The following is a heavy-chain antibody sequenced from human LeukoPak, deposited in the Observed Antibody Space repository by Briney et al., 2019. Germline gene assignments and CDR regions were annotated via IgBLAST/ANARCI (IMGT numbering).Heavy chain of an antibody. J-gene: IGHJ3*02. CDR2: IKQDGSEK. Sequence: GGSLRLSCAASGFTFSSYWMTWVRQAPGKGLEWVANIKQDGSEKYYVDSVRGRITISRDNARNSLYLQMNSLRAEDTAVYYCARDPAGSSGWYQVDAFEIWGQGTMVTVSA. V-gene: IGHV3-7*01. CDR1: GFTFSSYW. CDR3: ARDPAGSSGWYQVDAFEI. D-gene: IGHD6-19*01.